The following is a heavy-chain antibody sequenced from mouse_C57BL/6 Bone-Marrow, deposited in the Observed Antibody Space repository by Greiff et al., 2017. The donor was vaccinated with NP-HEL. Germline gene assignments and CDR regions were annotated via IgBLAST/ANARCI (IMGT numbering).Heavy chain of an antibody. J-gene: IGHJ4*01. CDR3: ARSGEPYYAMDY. V-gene: IGHV1-82*01. Sequence: VMLVESGPELVKPGASVKISCKASGYAFSSSWMNWVKQRPGKGLEWIGRIYPGDGDTNYNGKFKGKATLTADKSSSTAYMQLSSLTSEDSAVYFCARSGEPYYAMDYWGQGTSVTVSS. CDR2: IYPGDGDT. CDR1: GYAFSSSW.